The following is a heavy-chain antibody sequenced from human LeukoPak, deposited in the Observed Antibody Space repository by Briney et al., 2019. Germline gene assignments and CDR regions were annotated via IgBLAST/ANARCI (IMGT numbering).Heavy chain of an antibody. V-gene: IGHV4-34*01. D-gene: IGHD3-10*01. Sequence: KPSETLSLTCAVHGGSFSGYYWSWIRQPPGKGLEWIGEINHSGSTNYNPSLKSRVTISVDTSKNQFSLKLSSVTAADTAVYYCARAAIYYGSSPPFSYWGQGTLVTVSS. CDR2: INHSGST. CDR1: GGSFSGYY. CDR3: ARAAIYYGSSPPFSY. J-gene: IGHJ4*02.